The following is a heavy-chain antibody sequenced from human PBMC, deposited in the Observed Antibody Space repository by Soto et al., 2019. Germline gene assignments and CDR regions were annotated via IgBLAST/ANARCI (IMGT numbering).Heavy chain of an antibody. CDR1: GASISVHSYY. CDR3: TRRYHWNDNYFDT. Sequence: PSETLSLTCTVSGASISVHSYYWTWIRQPPGKGLEWIGSSYYSGTTYFNPSLKSRATISVDTSKNQFSLRLTSVTAADTAIYYCTRRYHWNDNYFDTWGPGALVTVS. CDR2: SYYSGTT. V-gene: IGHV4-39*01. J-gene: IGHJ5*02. D-gene: IGHD3-9*01.